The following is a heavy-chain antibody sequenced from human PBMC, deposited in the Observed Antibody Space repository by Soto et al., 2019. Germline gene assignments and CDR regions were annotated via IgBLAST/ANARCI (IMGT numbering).Heavy chain of an antibody. D-gene: IGHD3-10*01. CDR1: GYTFTSYY. J-gene: IGHJ4*02. Sequence: XSVKVSCKASGYTFTSYYMHWVRQAPGQGLEWMGWISANTGNTEYSQRLQGRVSMTTDTSMTTLYMELRSLKFDDTAVYYCESLTATRDFDHWGQGTLVTVSS. CDR3: ESLTATRDFDH. V-gene: IGHV1-18*04. CDR2: ISANTGNT.